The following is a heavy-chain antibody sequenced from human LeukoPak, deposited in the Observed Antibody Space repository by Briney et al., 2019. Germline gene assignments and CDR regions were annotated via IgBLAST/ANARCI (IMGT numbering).Heavy chain of an antibody. V-gene: IGHV1-58*02. CDR3: AAGAPGAFDI. J-gene: IGHJ3*02. CDR1: GFTFTSSA. Sequence: SVKVSCKASGFTFTSSAMQWVRQARRQRLEWIGWILVGSGNTNYAQKFQERVTITRDMSTSTAYMQLSSLRSEDTAVYYCAAGAPGAFDIWGQGTMVTVSS. CDR2: ILVGSGNT.